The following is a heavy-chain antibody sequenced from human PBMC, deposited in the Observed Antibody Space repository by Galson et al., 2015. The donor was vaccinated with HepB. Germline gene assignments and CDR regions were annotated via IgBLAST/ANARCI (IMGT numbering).Heavy chain of an antibody. CDR1: GFTFDDYA. D-gene: IGHD1-26*01. J-gene: IGHJ4*02. V-gene: IGHV3-9*01. Sequence: SLRLSCAASGFTFDDYAMHWVRQAPGKGLEWVSGISWNSGSIGYADSVKGRFTISRDNAKNSLYLQMNSLRAEDTALYYCVMGRWELLRGWGQGTLVTVSS. CDR2: ISWNSGSI. CDR3: VMGRWELLRG.